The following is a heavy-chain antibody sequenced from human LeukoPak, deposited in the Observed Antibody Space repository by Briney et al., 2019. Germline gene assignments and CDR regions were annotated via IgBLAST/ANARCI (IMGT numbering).Heavy chain of an antibody. D-gene: IGHD2-2*01. V-gene: IGHV4-30-2*01. CDR2: IYHSGST. Sequence: SETLSLTCTVSGGSISSGGYYWSWIRQPRGKGLEWIGYIYHSGSTYYNPSLRSRVTISVDRSKNQFSLKLSSVTAADTAVYYCARGLVVPAAFIDYWGQGTLVTVSS. CDR1: GGSISSGGYY. CDR3: ARGLVVPAAFIDY. J-gene: IGHJ4*02.